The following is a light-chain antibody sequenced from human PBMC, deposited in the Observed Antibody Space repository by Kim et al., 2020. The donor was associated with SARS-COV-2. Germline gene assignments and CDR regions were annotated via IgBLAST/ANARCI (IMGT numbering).Light chain of an antibody. CDR1: SSDVGGYNY. V-gene: IGLV2-14*04. CDR2: DVS. J-gene: IGLJ3*02. CDR3: SSYTSNNTWV. Sequence: GQSVTITGTGTSSDVGGYNYVSWYQQHPGKAPKLMIYDVSKWPSGVSNRFSGSKSGNTASLTISGRQAEDEADYYCSSYTSNNTWVFGRGTKVTVL.